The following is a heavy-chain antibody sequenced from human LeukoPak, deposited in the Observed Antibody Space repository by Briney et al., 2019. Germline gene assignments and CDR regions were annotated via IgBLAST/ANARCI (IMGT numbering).Heavy chain of an antibody. CDR1: GFTFSSQW. D-gene: IGHD5-18*01. J-gene: IGHJ3*02. V-gene: IGHV3-74*01. CDR3: VRAPPSNGYSYHFDI. CDR2: IYRDGSGI. Sequence: PGGSLRLSCAASGFTFSSQWMHWVRQAPGEGLVWVSRIYRDGSGIIYADPVKGRFTISRDNAKNTLYLQMNSLRAEDTAVYYCVRAPPSNGYSYHFDIWGQGTMVTVSS.